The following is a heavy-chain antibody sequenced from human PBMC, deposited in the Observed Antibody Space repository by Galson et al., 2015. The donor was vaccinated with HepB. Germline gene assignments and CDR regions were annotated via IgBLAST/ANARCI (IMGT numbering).Heavy chain of an antibody. CDR1: GYTITNYG. V-gene: IGHV1-3*01. Sequence: SVKVSCKASGYTITNYGMHWVRQAPGHRLEWMGWISAGNDKTKYSQKFQGRVTITRDRSASTAYMEVSSLTTEDTAVYFCARDRGGEYSNGHYYAMDVWGQGTAVTVSS. CDR2: ISAGNDKT. J-gene: IGHJ6*02. D-gene: IGHD5-18*01. CDR3: ARDRGGEYSNGHYYAMDV.